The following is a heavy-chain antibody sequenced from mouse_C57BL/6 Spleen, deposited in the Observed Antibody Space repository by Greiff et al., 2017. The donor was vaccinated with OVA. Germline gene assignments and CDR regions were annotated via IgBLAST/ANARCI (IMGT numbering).Heavy chain of an antibody. D-gene: IGHD2-12*01. Sequence: DVMLVESGGGLVKPGGSLKLSCAASGFTFSSYAMSWVRQTPDKRLEWVATISDGGGYTYYPDTVKGRFTISRDNAKNNLYLQMSHLKSEDTAMYYCARDNDVGYFDYWGQGTTLTVSS. CDR1: GFTFSSYA. J-gene: IGHJ2*01. CDR3: ARDNDVGYFDY. CDR2: ISDGGGYT. V-gene: IGHV5-4*01.